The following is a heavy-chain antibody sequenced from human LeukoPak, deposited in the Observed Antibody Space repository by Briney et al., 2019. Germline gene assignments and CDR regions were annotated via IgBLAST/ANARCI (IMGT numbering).Heavy chain of an antibody. J-gene: IGHJ4*02. CDR3: ARSRTTMIRGSPNWSFDY. V-gene: IGHV4-59*01. D-gene: IGHD3-10*01. Sequence: SETLSLTCTVSGVSISSYYWSWIRPPPGKGLEGMGYIYYSGSTNYNPSLKSRVIISVDTSKNQFSLKLSSVTAADTADYYCARSRTTMIRGSPNWSFDYWGQGILVTVSS. CDR1: GVSISSYY. CDR2: IYYSGST.